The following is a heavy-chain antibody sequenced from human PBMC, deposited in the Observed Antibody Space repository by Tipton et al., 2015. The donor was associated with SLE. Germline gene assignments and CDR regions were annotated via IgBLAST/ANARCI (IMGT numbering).Heavy chain of an antibody. J-gene: IGHJ4*02. V-gene: IGHV4-59*08. CDR2: IYYIGST. D-gene: IGHD3-16*01. CDR3: ATQGYYDSSFDY. Sequence: TLSLTCTVSGGSISSYYWSWIRQPPGKGLEWIGRIYYIGSTSYNPSLKSRVTISVDTSKNQFSLKLSSVTAADTAVYYCATQGYYDSSFDYWGQGTLVTVSS. CDR1: GGSISSYY.